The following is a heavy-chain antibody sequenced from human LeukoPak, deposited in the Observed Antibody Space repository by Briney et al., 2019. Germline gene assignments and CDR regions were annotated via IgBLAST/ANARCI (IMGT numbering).Heavy chain of an antibody. Sequence: PSETLSLTCAVYGGSFSGYYWSWIRQPPGKGLEWIGYIYYSGSTNYNPSLKSRVTISVDTSKNQFSLKLSSVTAADTAVYYCASGVRSYGYNTYYFDYWGQGTLVTVSS. V-gene: IGHV4-59*01. D-gene: IGHD5-24*01. J-gene: IGHJ4*02. CDR2: IYYSGST. CDR3: ASGVRSYGYNTYYFDY. CDR1: GGSFSGYY.